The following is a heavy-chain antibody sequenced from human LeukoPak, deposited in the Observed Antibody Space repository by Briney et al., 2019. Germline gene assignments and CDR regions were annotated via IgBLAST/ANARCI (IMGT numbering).Heavy chain of an antibody. CDR1: GFTFSNYG. CDR3: ARDYYDSSGYYSPDY. V-gene: IGHV3-30*03. D-gene: IGHD3-22*01. CDR2: LSYDGSDK. J-gene: IGHJ4*02. Sequence: GGSLRLSCVASGFTFSNYGMHWLRQAPGKGLEWVAVLSYDGSDKYYADSVKGRFTISRDNSKNTLYLQMNSLRAEDTAVYYCARDYYDSSGYYSPDYWGQGTLVTVSS.